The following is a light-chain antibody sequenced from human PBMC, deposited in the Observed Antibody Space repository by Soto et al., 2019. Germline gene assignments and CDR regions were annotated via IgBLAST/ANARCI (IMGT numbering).Light chain of an antibody. CDR3: HQSYSTLWT. V-gene: IGKV1-39*01. Sequence: DIQMTQSPSSLSASVGDSVPITCRASQSISSYLNWYQQKPGKAPKLLIYAASSLQSGVPSRFSGSGSGTDFTLTISSLQPEDFATYYCHQSYSTLWTFGQGPKV. CDR2: AAS. CDR1: QSISSY. J-gene: IGKJ1*01.